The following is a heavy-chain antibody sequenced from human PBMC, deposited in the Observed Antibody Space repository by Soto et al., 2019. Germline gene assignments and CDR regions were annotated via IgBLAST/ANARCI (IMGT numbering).Heavy chain of an antibody. CDR1: GGTFSSYT. CDR3: ARDSGWEAPRGNY. V-gene: IGHV1-69*04. Sequence: ASVKVSCKASGGTFSSYTISWVRQAPGQGLEWMGRIIPILGIANYAQKFQGRVTITADKSTSTAYMELSSLRSEDTAVYYCARDSGWEAPRGNYWGQGTLVTVSS. CDR2: IIPILGIA. D-gene: IGHD3-10*01. J-gene: IGHJ4*02.